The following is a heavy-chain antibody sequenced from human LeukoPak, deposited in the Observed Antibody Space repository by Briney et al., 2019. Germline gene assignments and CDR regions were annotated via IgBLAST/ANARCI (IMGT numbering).Heavy chain of an antibody. CDR3: AREAYYDSSGYYYEGY. CDR1: GYTFTGYY. V-gene: IGHV1-2*02. Sequence: ASVKVSCKASGYTFTGYYMHWVRQAPGQGLEWMGWINPNSGGTNYAQKFQGRVTMTRDTSISTAYMELSSLRSEDTAVYYCAREAYYDSSGYYYEGYWGQGTLVTVSS. D-gene: IGHD3-22*01. J-gene: IGHJ4*02. CDR2: INPNSGGT.